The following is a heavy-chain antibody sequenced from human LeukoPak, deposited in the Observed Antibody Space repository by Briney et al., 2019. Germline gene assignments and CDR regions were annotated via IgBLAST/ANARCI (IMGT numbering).Heavy chain of an antibody. V-gene: IGHV3-23*01. J-gene: IGHJ4*02. CDR2: ISGSGGST. CDR1: GFTFSSYA. Sequence: QSGGSLRLSCAASGFTFSSYAMSWVRQAPGKGLEWVSAISGSGGSTYYADSVKGRFTISRDNSKNTLYLQMNSLRAEDTAVYYCAKGENGAYDILTGYYPSPFDYWGQGTLVTVSS. CDR3: AKGENGAYDILTGYYPSPFDY. D-gene: IGHD3-9*01.